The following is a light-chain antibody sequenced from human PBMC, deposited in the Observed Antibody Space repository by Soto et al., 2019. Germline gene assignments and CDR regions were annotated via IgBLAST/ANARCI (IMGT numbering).Light chain of an antibody. V-gene: IGKV1-39*01. Sequence: DIQMAQSPSSLSASVGDRVTITCRASQSITNYLNWYQQKSGEVPKLLIYAASRLHSGVPSRFSGSGSVTDFTLTISSLKPEDFATSYCQHSYSTFGPGTKVEIK. CDR1: QSITNY. CDR3: QHSYST. J-gene: IGKJ1*01. CDR2: AAS.